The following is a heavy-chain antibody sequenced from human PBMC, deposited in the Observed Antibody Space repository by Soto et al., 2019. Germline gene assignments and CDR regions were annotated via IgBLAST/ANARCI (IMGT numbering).Heavy chain of an antibody. D-gene: IGHD4-17*01. CDR1: GGSISSGGYY. Sequence: SETLSLTCTVSGGSISSGGYYWSWIRQHPGKGLEWIGYIYYSGSTYYNPSLKSRVTISVDTSKNQFSLKLSSVTAADTAVYYCARDRGSTVVDYWGQGTLVTVSS. CDR3: ARDRGSTVVDY. J-gene: IGHJ4*02. CDR2: IYYSGST. V-gene: IGHV4-31*03.